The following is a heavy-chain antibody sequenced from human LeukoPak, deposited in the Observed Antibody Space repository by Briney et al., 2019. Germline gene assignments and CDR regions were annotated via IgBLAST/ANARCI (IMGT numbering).Heavy chain of an antibody. V-gene: IGHV4-59*01. D-gene: IGHD3-10*01. J-gene: IGHJ6*02. CDR2: IYYSGST. CDR3: ARDRGEYYGSGLYYYYYGMDV. CDR1: GGSISSYY. Sequence: PSETLSLTCTVSGGSISSYYWSWIRQPPGKGLEWIGYIYYSGSTNYNPSLKSRVTISVDTSKNQFSLKLSSVTAADTAVYYCARDRGEYYGSGLYYYYYGMDVWGQGTTVTVSS.